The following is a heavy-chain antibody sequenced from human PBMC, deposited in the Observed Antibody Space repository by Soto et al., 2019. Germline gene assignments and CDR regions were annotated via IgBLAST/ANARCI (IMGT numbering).Heavy chain of an antibody. CDR1: GFTFSSYS. V-gene: IGHV3-48*01. Sequence: EVQLVESGGGLVQPGGSLRLSCAASGFTFSSYSMHWVRQAPGKGLEWVSYISSSSSTIYYADSVKGRFTISRDNAKNSLYLQRNSLRAEDTAVYYCARHPERIAQIGWFDSWGQGTLVTVSS. J-gene: IGHJ5*01. D-gene: IGHD6-13*01. CDR3: ARHPERIAQIGWFDS. CDR2: ISSSSSTI.